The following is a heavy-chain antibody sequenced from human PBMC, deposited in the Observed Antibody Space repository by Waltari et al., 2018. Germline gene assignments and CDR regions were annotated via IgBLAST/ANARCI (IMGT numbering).Heavy chain of an antibody. CDR1: GYSISSGYY. V-gene: IGHV4-38-2*01. J-gene: IGHJ4*02. D-gene: IGHD7-27*01. CDR2: IYHSGST. CDR3: ARHGEGS. Sequence: QVQLQESGPGLVKPSETLSLTCAVSGYSISSGYYWGWIRQPPGKGLDWIGSIYHSGSTYYNPSLKSRVTISVDTSKNQFSLKLSSVTAADTAVYYCARHGEGSWGQGTLVTVSS.